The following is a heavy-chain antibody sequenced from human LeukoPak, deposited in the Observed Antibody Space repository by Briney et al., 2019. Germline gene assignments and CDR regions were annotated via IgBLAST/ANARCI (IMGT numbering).Heavy chain of an antibody. D-gene: IGHD3-3*01. CDR3: ARGGVPGGFYGSFDY. V-gene: IGHV4-59*01. CDR2: IYYSGST. Sequence: SETLSLTCTVSGGSISTYYWSWMRQPPGRGLEWIGYIYYSGSTNHNPSLQSRVTISVDTSKNQFTLKLNSVTAADTAVYYCARGGVPGGFYGSFDYWGQGTLVSVSS. CDR1: GGSISTYY. J-gene: IGHJ4*02.